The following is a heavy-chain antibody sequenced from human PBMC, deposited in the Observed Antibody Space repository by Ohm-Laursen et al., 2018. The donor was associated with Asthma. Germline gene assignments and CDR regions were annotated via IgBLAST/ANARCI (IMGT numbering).Heavy chain of an antibody. V-gene: IGHV4-61*01. J-gene: IGHJ5*02. D-gene: IGHD1-1*01. CDR3: ARGGTAT. Sequence: SGTLSLTCTVSGGSVSSGSYYWSWIRQPPGEGPEWIGYIYYSGGTNYNPSLKSRVTMSVDTSKNQFSLKLTSVTAADTAVYYCARGGTATWGQGTLVTVSS. CDR1: GGSVSSGSYY. CDR2: IYYSGGT.